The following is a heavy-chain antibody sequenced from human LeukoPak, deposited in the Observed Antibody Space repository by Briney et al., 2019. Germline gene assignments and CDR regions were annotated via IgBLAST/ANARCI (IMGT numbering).Heavy chain of an antibody. Sequence: SVKLSCKASGGTFSSYAISWVRQAPGQGLEWMGGIIPIFGTANYAQKFQGRVTITTDESTSTAYMALSSLRSEDTAVYYSARDLRPLARDRFDPWGQGTLVTVSS. J-gene: IGHJ5*02. CDR3: ARDLRPLARDRFDP. CDR2: IIPIFGTA. D-gene: IGHD5-24*01. CDR1: GGTFSSYA. V-gene: IGHV1-69*05.